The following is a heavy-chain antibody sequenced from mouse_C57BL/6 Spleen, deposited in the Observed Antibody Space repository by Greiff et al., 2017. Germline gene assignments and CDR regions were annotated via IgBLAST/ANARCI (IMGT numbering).Heavy chain of an antibody. Sequence: QVQLQQPGAELVKPGASVKLSCTASGYTFTSYWMHWVKQRPGQGLEWVGMIHPNSGSTNYNEKFKSKATLTVDKASSTAYMQLSSLTSEDSAVYYCARSGWLRPYYWGQGTTLTVAS. CDR3: ARSGWLRPYY. D-gene: IGHD2-2*01. CDR1: GYTFTSYW. CDR2: IHPNSGST. J-gene: IGHJ2*01. V-gene: IGHV1-64*01.